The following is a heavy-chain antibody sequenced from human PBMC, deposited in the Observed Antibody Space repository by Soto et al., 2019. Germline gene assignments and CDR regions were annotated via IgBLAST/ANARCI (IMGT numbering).Heavy chain of an antibody. CDR2: ISYDGSNK. CDR1: GFTFSSYG. D-gene: IGHD7-27*01. CDR3: AKDLLGPGRAYGMDV. V-gene: IGHV3-30*18. Sequence: QVQLVESGGGVVQPGRSLRLSCAASGFTFSSYGMHWVRQAPGKGLEWVAVISYDGSNKYYADSVKGRFTISRDNSKNTLELQMNSLRAAETAVYYCAKDLLGPGRAYGMDVWGQGTTVTVSS. J-gene: IGHJ6*02.